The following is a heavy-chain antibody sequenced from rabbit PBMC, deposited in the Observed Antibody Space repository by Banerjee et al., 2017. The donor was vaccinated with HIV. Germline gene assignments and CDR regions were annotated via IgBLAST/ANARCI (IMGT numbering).Heavy chain of an antibody. CDR2: INTSSGNT. CDR1: GFDFSSYG. CDR3: ARDLAGVIGWNFGL. D-gene: IGHD4-1*01. V-gene: IGHV1S45*01. J-gene: IGHJ4*01. Sequence: QEQLVESGGGLVQPEGSLTLTCKASGFDFSSYGMSWVRQAPGKGLEWIGCINTSSGNTVYASWAKGRFTISKTSSTTVTLQMTSLTAADTATYFCARDLAGVIGWNFGLWGPGTLVTVS.